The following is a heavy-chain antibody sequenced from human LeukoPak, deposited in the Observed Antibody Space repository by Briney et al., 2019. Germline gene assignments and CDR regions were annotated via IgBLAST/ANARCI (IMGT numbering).Heavy chain of an antibody. CDR2: IYPGDSDT. V-gene: IGHV5-51*01. D-gene: IGHD4-11*01. CDR3: ARQSEGPLTVTDDYYYYGLDV. J-gene: IGHJ6*02. Sequence: GESLKISCKGSGYSFTSYWIGWVRQMPGKGLEWMGLIYPGDSDTRYSPSFQGQVTISADKSISTAYLQWSSLKASDTAMYYCARQSEGPLTVTDDYYYYGLDVWGQGTAVTVSS. CDR1: GYSFTSYW.